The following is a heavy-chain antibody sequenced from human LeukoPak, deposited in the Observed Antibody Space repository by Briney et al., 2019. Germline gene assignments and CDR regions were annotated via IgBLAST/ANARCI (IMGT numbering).Heavy chain of an antibody. CDR3: ATSLTYCGGDCYTYAFDI. Sequence: SETLSLTCTVSGGSISSNNYFWGWIRQPPGKGLEWIGSIYDSGSTYYNPSLKSRVTISVDTSKNQFSLKLSSVTAADTAVYYCATSLTYCGGDCYTYAFDIWGQGTMVTVSS. V-gene: IGHV4-39*01. D-gene: IGHD2-21*02. J-gene: IGHJ3*02. CDR1: GGSISSNNYF. CDR2: IYDSGST.